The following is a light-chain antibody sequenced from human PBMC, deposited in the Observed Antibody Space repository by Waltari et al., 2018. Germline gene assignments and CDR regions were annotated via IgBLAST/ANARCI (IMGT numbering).Light chain of an antibody. CDR3: QQYSKWPT. CDR1: QDVNTA. CDR2: DVS. V-gene: IGKV3-15*01. Sequence: EIVMTQSPATLSVSPGERATLSCRASQDVNTALACYQQKPGQPPRLLIYDVSTRATGIPARFSGSGYGTEFTLTISSLQSEDFAVYYCQQYSKWPTFAQGTKVEIK. J-gene: IGKJ1*01.